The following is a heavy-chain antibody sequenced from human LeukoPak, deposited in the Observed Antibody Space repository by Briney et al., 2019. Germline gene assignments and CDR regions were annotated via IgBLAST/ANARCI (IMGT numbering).Heavy chain of an antibody. V-gene: IGHV1-8*01. CDR3: ATFLFYDSSGYYPNPLFDY. J-gene: IGHJ4*02. Sequence: GASVKVSCKASGYTFTSYDINWVRQATGQGLEWMGWMNPNSGNTGYAQKFQGRVTMTRNTSISTAYMELSSLRSEDTAVYYCATFLFYDSSGYYPNPLFDYWGQGTLVTVSS. D-gene: IGHD3-22*01. CDR2: MNPNSGNT. CDR1: GYTFTSYD.